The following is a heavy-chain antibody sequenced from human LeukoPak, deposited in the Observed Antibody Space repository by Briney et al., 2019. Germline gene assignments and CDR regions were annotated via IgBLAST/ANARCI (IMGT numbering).Heavy chain of an antibody. J-gene: IGHJ4*02. Sequence: SETLSLTCSVSGGSFSNFYWSWIRQPPGKGLEWIGFTSYSGGTKYTPSLKSRVAISVDKAKNQFSLKLISVTAADTAVYYCARGYFFADTGYYDDYWGQGTLVTVSP. D-gene: IGHD3-9*01. CDR1: GGSFSNFY. CDR3: ARGYFFADTGYYDDY. CDR2: TSYSGGT. V-gene: IGHV4-59*01.